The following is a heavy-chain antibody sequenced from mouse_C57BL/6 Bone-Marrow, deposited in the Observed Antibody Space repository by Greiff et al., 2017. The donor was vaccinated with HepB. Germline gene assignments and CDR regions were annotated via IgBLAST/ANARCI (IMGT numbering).Heavy chain of an antibody. V-gene: IGHV1-61*01. J-gene: IGHJ3*01. CDR1: GYTFTSYW. D-gene: IGHD1-1*01. CDR2: IYPSDSET. Sequence: QVQLQQPGAELVRPGSSVKLSCKASGYTFTSYWMDWVKQRPGQGLEWIGNIYPSDSETHYNQKFKDKATLTVDKSSSTASMQLSSLTAEDSAVYYCARWGTTVVHWGQGTLVTVSA. CDR3: ARWGTTVVH.